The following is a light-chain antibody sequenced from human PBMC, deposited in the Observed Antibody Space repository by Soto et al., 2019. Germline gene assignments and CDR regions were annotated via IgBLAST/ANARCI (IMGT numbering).Light chain of an antibody. Sequence: VMTQSPATLSVSPGERATLSCRASQSVNSYLAWYQQKPGQAPRLLIYDASNRATGIPARFSGSESGTDFTLTISSLEPEDFAVYYCQQRSNWPPALTFGGGTKVDIK. CDR1: QSVNSY. CDR2: DAS. CDR3: QQRSNWPPALT. V-gene: IGKV3-11*01. J-gene: IGKJ4*01.